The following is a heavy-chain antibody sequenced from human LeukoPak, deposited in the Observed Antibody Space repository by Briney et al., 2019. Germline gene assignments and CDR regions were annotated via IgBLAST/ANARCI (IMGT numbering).Heavy chain of an antibody. J-gene: IGHJ5*02. CDR1: GYTFTSYG. Sequence: GASVKVSCKASGYTFTSYGISWVRQAPGQGLEWMGWINPNSGGTNYAQKFQGRVTMTRDTSISTAYMELSRLRSDDTAVYYCARGFRITMVRGENWFDPWGQGTLVTVSS. CDR3: ARGFRITMVRGENWFDP. V-gene: IGHV1-2*02. CDR2: INPNSGGT. D-gene: IGHD3-10*01.